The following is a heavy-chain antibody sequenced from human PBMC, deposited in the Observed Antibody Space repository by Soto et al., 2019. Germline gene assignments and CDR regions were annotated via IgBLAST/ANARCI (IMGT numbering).Heavy chain of an antibody. D-gene: IGHD2-21*02. J-gene: IGHJ4*02. CDR2: ISYDGSNK. V-gene: IGHV3-30*18. Sequence: QVQLVESGGGVVQPGRSLRLSCAASGFTFSSYGMHWVRQAPGKGLEWVAVISYDGSNKYYADSVKGRFTISRDNSRNALYLQMNSLRAEDTAVYYCAKEQKHIVVVTAIHSRWGQGTLVTVSS. CDR3: AKEQKHIVVVTAIHSR. CDR1: GFTFSSYG.